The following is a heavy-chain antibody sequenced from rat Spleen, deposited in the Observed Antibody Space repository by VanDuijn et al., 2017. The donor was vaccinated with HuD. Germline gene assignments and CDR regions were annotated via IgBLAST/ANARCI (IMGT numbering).Heavy chain of an antibody. J-gene: IGHJ2*01. D-gene: IGHD1-12*02. Sequence: EVQLVESGGGLVQPGRSLKLSCAASGFTFSTAWMYWYRQFPEKRLEWVARIKAKSNNYATDYTESVKGRFTISRDDSKSSIYLQMNNLKEEDTAIYYCAVNGTYYPSLDYWGQGVMVTVSS. CDR3: AVNGTYYPSLDY. V-gene: IGHV6-6*01. CDR2: IKAKSNNYAT. CDR1: GFTFSTAW.